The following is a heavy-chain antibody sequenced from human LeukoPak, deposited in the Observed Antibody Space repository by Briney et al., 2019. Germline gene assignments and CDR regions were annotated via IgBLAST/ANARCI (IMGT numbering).Heavy chain of an antibody. V-gene: IGHV4-39*07. J-gene: IGHJ4*02. D-gene: IGHD3-9*01. Sequence: SETLSLTCSVSGGSISSSSYYWGWIRQPPGKGLEWIGSIFYSGSTYYNPSLKSRVTISVDTSKNQFSLKLSSVTAADTAVYYCARVRLRYFDWLPYGDYYFDYWGQGTLVTVSS. CDR1: GGSISSSSYY. CDR2: IFYSGST. CDR3: ARVRLRYFDWLPYGDYYFDY.